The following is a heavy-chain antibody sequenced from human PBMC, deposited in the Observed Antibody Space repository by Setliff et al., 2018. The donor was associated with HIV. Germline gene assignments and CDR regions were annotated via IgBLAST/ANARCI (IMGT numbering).Heavy chain of an antibody. CDR1: GDFFSSDYY. CDR2: IYHSGST. V-gene: IGHV4-38-2*02. CDR3: ARRPYYFDS. Sequence: SETLSLTCTVSGDFFSSDYYWGWIRQSPGKGLEWIGEIYHSGSTIYNPSLKSRVTISVDTSKNQFSLKLSSVTAADTAVYYCARRPYYFDSWGQGTLVTVSS. D-gene: IGHD6-6*01. J-gene: IGHJ4*02.